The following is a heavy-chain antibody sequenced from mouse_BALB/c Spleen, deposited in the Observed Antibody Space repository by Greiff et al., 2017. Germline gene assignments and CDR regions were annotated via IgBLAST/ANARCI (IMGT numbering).Heavy chain of an antibody. Sequence: VQLQQSGTVLARPGASVKMSCKASGYTFTSYWMHWVKQRPGRGLEWIGAIYPGNSDTSYNQKFKGKAKLTAVTSTSTAYMELSSLTNEDSAVYYCTRNYRYYYYAMDYWGQGTSVTVSS. CDR1: GYTFTSYW. CDR2: IYPGNSDT. J-gene: IGHJ4*01. D-gene: IGHD2-14*01. CDR3: TRNYRYYYYAMDY. V-gene: IGHV1-5*01.